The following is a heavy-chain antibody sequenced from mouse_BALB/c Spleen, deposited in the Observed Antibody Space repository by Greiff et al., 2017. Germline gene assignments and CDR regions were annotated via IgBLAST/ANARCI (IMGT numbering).Heavy chain of an antibody. CDR3: ARSNYRYDYAMEY. V-gene: IGHV14-3*02. D-gene: IGHD2-14*01. J-gene: IGHJ4*01. CDR1: GFNIKDTH. Sequence: VQLQQSGAELVKPGASVKLSCTASGFNIKDTHIHWVRQRPDQGLEWIGRIDPANGNTKYDPKFQGKATITADTSSNTAYLQLSSLTSEDTAVYYCARSNYRYDYAMEYWGQGTSVTVSS. CDR2: IDPANGNT.